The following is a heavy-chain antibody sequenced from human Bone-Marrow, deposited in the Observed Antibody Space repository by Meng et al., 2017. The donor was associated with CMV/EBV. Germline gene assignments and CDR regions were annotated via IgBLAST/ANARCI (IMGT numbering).Heavy chain of an antibody. CDR1: GFTFSSYA. CDR3: AQRYVAAAGEHDY. J-gene: IGHJ4*02. Sequence: GESLKIPCAASGFTFSSYAMHWVRQAPGKGLEWVAVISYDGSNKYYADSVKGRFTISRDNSKNTLYLQMNSLRAEDTAVYYCAQRYVAAAGEHDYWGQGTLVTVSS. CDR2: ISYDGSNK. V-gene: IGHV3-30-3*01. D-gene: IGHD6-13*01.